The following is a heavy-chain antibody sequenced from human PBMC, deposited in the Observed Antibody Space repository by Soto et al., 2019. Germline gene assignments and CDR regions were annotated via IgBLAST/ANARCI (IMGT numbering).Heavy chain of an antibody. D-gene: IGHD5-12*01. CDR1: GYTFISYG. Sequence: ASVKVSCKASGYTFISYGISWVRQAPGRGLEWMGWISAHSGNTKYVEKFKDRVTMTIDTSTSTAYTELRSLRSDDTAIYYCARHPGGTPLYSGYDYYFDYWGLGTLVTVSS. J-gene: IGHJ4*02. CDR2: ISAHSGNT. CDR3: ARHPGGTPLYSGYDYYFDY. V-gene: IGHV1-18*01.